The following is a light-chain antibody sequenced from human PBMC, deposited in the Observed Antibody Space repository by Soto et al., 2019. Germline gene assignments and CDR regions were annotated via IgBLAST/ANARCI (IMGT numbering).Light chain of an antibody. V-gene: IGKV3-15*01. CDR3: QQYNNWPHT. Sequence: EIVMTQSPATLSVSPGERATLSCRASQSVSSKLAWFQQKPGQAPSLLIYGVSTRAIGGPVRFSGSGSGTEFTLTINSLQSEDFAVYYCQQYNNWPHTFGQGTKLEIK. CDR1: QSVSSK. J-gene: IGKJ2*01. CDR2: GVS.